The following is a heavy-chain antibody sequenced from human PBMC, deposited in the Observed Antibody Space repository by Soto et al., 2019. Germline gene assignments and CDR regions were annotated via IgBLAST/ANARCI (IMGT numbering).Heavy chain of an antibody. CDR1: GFTFSDYY. J-gene: IGHJ4*02. CDR2: ISTRSSFA. D-gene: IGHD3-10*01. V-gene: IGHV3-11*05. CDR3: AREGAMLRGVITEDY. Sequence: PGGSLSLSCPGSGFTFSDYYISWIRQAPGKGLEWVSYISTRSSFAIYADSVKGRFTISRDDSKNSVYLQMSSLRAEDTAIYYCAREGAMLRGVITEDYWGQGTLVTVSS.